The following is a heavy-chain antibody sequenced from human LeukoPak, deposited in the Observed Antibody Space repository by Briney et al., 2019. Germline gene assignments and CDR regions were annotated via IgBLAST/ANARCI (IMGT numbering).Heavy chain of an antibody. J-gene: IGHJ4*02. Sequence: PSETLSLTCTVSGGSISSGGYYWSWIRQHPGKGLEWIGYIYYSGSTYYNPSLKSRVTISVDTSKNQFSLKLSSVTAADTAVYYCARDRGQPTRLLDYWGQEPLATVSS. V-gene: IGHV4-31*03. CDR3: ARDRGQPTRLLDY. D-gene: IGHD3-10*01. CDR2: IYYSGST. CDR1: GGSISSGGYY.